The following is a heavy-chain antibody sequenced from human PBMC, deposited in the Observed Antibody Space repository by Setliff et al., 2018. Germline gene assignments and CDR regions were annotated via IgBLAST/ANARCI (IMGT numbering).Heavy chain of an antibody. CDR3: ARAKTRILGV. J-gene: IGHJ6*04. Sequence: PSETLSLTCTVSGGSISSSSYYWGWIRQPPGKGLEWIGEINHSGSTNYNPSLKSRVTISVDTSKNQFSLKLSSVTAADTAVYYCARAKTRILGVWGKGTTVTVSS. CDR2: INHSGST. V-gene: IGHV4-39*07. CDR1: GGSISSSSYY. D-gene: IGHD2-15*01.